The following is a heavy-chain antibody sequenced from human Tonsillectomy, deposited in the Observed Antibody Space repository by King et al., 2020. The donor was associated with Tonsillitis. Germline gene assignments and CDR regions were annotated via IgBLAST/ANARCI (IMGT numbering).Heavy chain of an antibody. CDR1: GYTFTGYY. J-gene: IGHJ4*02. V-gene: IGHV1-2*02. Sequence: VQLVESGAEVKKPGASVKVSCKASGYTFTGYYIHWVRQAPGQGLEWMGWVNPNSGDTENAQKFQGRVTMTRDTSISTAYMEVSRLTSDDTAVYYCARDYGAGYNYGELCGYWGQGTLVTVSS. D-gene: IGHD5-12*01. CDR3: ARDYGAGYNYGELCGY. CDR2: VNPNSGDT.